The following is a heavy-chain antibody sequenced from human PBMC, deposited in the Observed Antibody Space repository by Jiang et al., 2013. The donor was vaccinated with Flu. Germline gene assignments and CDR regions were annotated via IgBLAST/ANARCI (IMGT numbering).Heavy chain of an antibody. V-gene: IGHV4-39*02. CDR2: LYYRVRT. CDR3: VRMPSHFDSVGRGGIDY. CDR1: GGSVSSGSFY. D-gene: IGHD3-22*01. J-gene: IGHJ4*02. Sequence: GPGLVKPSETLSLTCTLSGGSVSSGSFYWGWIRQPPGKGLEWIGSLYYRVRTYYNPSLESRLTLSEDTSKKHFSLNLDSVTAADTAVYYCVRMPSHFDSVGRGGIDYWGQGILVTVSS.